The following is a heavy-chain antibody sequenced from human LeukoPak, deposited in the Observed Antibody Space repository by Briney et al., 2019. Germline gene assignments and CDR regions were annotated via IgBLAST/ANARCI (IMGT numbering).Heavy chain of an antibody. D-gene: IGHD2-8*01. Sequence: SETLSLTCAVYGGSFSGYYWSWIRQPPGKGLEWIGEINHSGSTNYNPSLKSRVTISVDTSKNQFSLKLSSVTAADTAVYYCARGPPYCTNGVCHPDYWGQGTLVTVSS. V-gene: IGHV4-34*01. CDR3: ARGPPYCTNGVCHPDY. CDR2: INHSGST. CDR1: GGSFSGYY. J-gene: IGHJ4*02.